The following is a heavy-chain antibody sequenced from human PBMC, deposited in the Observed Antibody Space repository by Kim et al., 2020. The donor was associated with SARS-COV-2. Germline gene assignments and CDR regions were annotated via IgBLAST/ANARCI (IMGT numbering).Heavy chain of an antibody. V-gene: IGHV3-15*01. CDR1: GFTFSHAW. J-gene: IGHJ6*02. CDR3: TIGLGITDMDV. D-gene: IGHD3-16*01. Sequence: GGSLRLSCAVSGFTFSHAWMSWVRQAPGKGLEWVGRIRTKDEGVTTDFAAAVNGRFSISGDDSKNTLFLHMNSLKTEDTAVYYCTIGLGITDMDVWGQGTTVTVSS. CDR2: IRTKDEGVTT.